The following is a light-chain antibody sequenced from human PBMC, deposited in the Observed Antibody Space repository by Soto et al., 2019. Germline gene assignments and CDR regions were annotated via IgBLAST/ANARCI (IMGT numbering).Light chain of an antibody. CDR1: QSVSSY. CDR2: DAS. CDR3: QQRSNWWT. V-gene: IGKV3-11*01. Sequence: EIVLTQSPATLSLSPGERATLSCRASQSVSSYLAWYQQKPGQAPRLLIYDASNRATGIPARFSGSGSGTDFTLTISSIEPEDLAVYYCQQRSNWWTFGQGTKVEIK. J-gene: IGKJ1*01.